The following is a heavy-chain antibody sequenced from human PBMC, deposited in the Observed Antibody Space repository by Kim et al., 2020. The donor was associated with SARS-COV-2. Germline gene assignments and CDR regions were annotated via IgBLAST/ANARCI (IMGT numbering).Heavy chain of an antibody. CDR3: ARGITFGGVIAPHFDY. Sequence: SETLSLTCTVSGGSISSGDYYWSWIRQPPGKGLEWIGYIYYSGSTYYNPSLKSRVTISVDTSKNQFSLKLSSVTAADTAVYYCARGITFGGVIAPHFDYWGQGTLVTVSS. D-gene: IGHD3-16*02. CDR1: GGSISSGDYY. J-gene: IGHJ4*02. CDR2: IYYSGST. V-gene: IGHV4-30-4*01.